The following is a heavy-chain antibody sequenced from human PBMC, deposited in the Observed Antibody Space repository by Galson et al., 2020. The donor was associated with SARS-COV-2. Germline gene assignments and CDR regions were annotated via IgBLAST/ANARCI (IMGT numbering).Heavy chain of an antibody. D-gene: IGHD3-16*02. J-gene: IGHJ2*01. V-gene: IGHV4-59*01. CDR1: GAPLSGGH. Sequence: SETLSLTCTVFGAPLSGGHWAWIRQPPGKGLEWFAYISDTRKATYRPAINSRLTTSVDTSKNHVSLELTSVTAADTAVYSCARAQPYDYIWGTYRPGYFDLWGRGTLVTVSS. CDR2: ISDTRKA. CDR3: ARAQPYDYIWGTYRPGYFDL.